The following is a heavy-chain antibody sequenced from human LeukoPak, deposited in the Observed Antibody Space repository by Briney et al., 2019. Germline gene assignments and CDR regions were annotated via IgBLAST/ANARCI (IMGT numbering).Heavy chain of an antibody. J-gene: IGHJ6*03. Sequence: SETLSLTCAVYGGSFSDYYWSWIRQPPGKGLQWIGEINHSRSTSYNPSLKSRVTFSLDTSKNQFSLKLSSVTAADTAVYYCARVMVRRPAVAGPGYYMDVWGKGTTVTISS. CDR2: INHSRST. CDR1: GGSFSDYY. D-gene: IGHD6-19*01. CDR3: ARVMVRRPAVAGPGYYMDV. V-gene: IGHV4-34*01.